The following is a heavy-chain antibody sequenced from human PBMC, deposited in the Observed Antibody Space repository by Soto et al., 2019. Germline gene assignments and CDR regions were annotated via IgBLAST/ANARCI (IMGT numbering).Heavy chain of an antibody. CDR2: IYHSGST. D-gene: IGHD6-6*01. V-gene: IGHV4-4*02. Sequence: QVQLQESGPGLVKPSGTLSLTCADSGGSISSSNWWSWVRQPPGKGLEWIGEIYHSGSTNYNPSLKSRVTISVDKAKNQCSLQLSSVTAADTAVYYCALDSSSSHGGLYDYAMDVWGQGTTVPVSS. CDR3: ALDSSSSHGGLYDYAMDV. J-gene: IGHJ6*02. CDR1: GGSISSSNW.